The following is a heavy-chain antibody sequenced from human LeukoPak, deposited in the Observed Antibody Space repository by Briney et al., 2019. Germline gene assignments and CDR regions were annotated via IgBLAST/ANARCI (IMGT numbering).Heavy chain of an antibody. V-gene: IGHV1-69*01. CDR3: ARDHGVPAAIE. D-gene: IGHD2-2*01. CDR2: IIPIFGTA. CDR1: GGTFSSYA. Sequence: AASVKVSCKASGGTFSSYAISWVRQAPGQGLEWMGGIIPIFGTANYAQKFQGRVTITADESTSTAYMELSSLRSEDTAVYYCARDHGVPAAIEWGQGTLVTVSS. J-gene: IGHJ4*02.